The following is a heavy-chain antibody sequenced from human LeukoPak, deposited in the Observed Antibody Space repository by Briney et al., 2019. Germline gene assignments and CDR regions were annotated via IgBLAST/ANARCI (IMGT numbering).Heavy chain of an antibody. CDR2: IYSGGGT. D-gene: IGHD6-19*01. CDR1: GFTVSNNY. J-gene: IGHJ4*02. CDR3: ARDSNGPAF. V-gene: IGHV3-53*01. Sequence: GGSLRLSCAASGFTVSNNYMSWVRQAPGKGLEWVSVIYSGGGTFYSDSVKGRFTISRDYSKNTPYLQMNSLRADDTAVYYCARDSNGPAFWGQGTLVTVSS.